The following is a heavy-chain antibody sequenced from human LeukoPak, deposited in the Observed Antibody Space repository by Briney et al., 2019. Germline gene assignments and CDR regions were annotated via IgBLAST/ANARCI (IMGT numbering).Heavy chain of an antibody. D-gene: IGHD6-19*01. CDR3: ARTLTVAGTGSFDY. V-gene: IGHV3-30*02. CDR1: GFTFSTYG. Sequence: SGGSLRLSCAASGFTFSTYGMHWVRQAPGKGLEWLAFIRHDDSNKIYADSKQGRLTISRDNSKNTLYLQMNSLRVEDTAVYYCARTLTVAGTGSFDYWGQGTLVTVSS. J-gene: IGHJ4*02. CDR2: IRHDDSNK.